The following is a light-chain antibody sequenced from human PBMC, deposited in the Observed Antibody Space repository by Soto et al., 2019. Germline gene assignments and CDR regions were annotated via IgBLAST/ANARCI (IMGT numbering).Light chain of an antibody. CDR1: QSVSSN. J-gene: IGKJ2*01. Sequence: EIVMTQSPATLSVSPGERATLSCRASQSVSSNLAWYQQKPGQTPKLLIYVASTRATGIPARFSGSGSGTDFTLTISRLEPEDFAVYYCQLYGSSPLYTFGQGTELEIK. CDR2: VAS. CDR3: QLYGSSPLYT. V-gene: IGKV3-15*01.